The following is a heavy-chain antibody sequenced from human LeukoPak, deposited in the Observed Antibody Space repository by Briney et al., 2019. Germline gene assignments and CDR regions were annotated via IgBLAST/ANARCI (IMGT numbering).Heavy chain of an antibody. Sequence: ASVKISCKVSGYTFTDYYMHWVQQAPGKGLEWMGLVDPEDGETIYAEKFQGRVTITADTFTDTAYMELGSLRSEDTAVYYCARVIAAAGTSNDYWGQGTLVTVSS. CDR3: ARVIAAAGTSNDY. D-gene: IGHD6-13*01. J-gene: IGHJ4*02. V-gene: IGHV1-69-2*01. CDR2: VDPEDGET. CDR1: GYTFTDYY.